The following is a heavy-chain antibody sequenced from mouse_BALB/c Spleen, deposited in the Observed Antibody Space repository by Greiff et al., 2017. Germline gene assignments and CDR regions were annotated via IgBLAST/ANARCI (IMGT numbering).Heavy chain of an antibody. Sequence: EVQLQQSGAELVRSGASVKLSCTASGFNIKDYYMHWVKQRPEQGLERIGWIDPENGDTEYAPKFQGKATMTADTSSNTAYLQLSSLTSEDTAVYYCNANWDAAYWGQGTLVTVSA. CDR1: GFNIKDYY. D-gene: IGHD4-1*01. CDR2: IDPENGDT. CDR3: NANWDAAY. J-gene: IGHJ3*01. V-gene: IGHV14-4*02.